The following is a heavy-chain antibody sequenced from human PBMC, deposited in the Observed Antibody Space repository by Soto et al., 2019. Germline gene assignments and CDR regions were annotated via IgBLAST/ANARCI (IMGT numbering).Heavy chain of an antibody. CDR2: INPNSGGT. D-gene: IGHD1-26*01. CDR3: ARGSVIVGAPNDAFDI. CDR1: GYTFTGYY. J-gene: IGHJ3*02. V-gene: IGHV1-2*02. Sequence: ASVKVSCKASGYTFTGYYMHWVRQAPGQGLEWMGWINPNSGGTNYAQKFQGRVTMTRDTSISTAYMELSRLRSDDTAVYYCARGSVIVGAPNDAFDIWGQGTMVTV.